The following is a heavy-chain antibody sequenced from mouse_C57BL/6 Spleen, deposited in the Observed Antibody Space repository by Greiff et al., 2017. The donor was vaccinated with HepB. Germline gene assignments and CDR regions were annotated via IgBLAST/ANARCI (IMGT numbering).Heavy chain of an antibody. CDR1: GFTFSDYY. D-gene: IGHD2-4*01. CDR2: INYDGSST. J-gene: IGHJ3*01. CDR3: AREDYDYDAFAY. V-gene: IGHV5-16*01. Sequence: EVKLVESEGGLVQPGSSMKLSCTASGFTFSDYYMAWVRQVPEKGLEWVANINYDGSSTYYLDSLKSRFIISRDNAKNILYLQMSSLKYEDTATYYCAREDYDYDAFAYWGQGTLVTVSA.